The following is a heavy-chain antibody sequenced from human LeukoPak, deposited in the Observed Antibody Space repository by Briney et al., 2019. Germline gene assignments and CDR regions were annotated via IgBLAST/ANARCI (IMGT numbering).Heavy chain of an antibody. CDR1: GDSISNYY. D-gene: IGHD3-9*01. CDR2: IDNSGST. CDR3: AKNILTGLDWFDP. J-gene: IGHJ5*02. V-gene: IGHV4-59*01. Sequence: SETLSLTCTVSGDSISNYYWSWIRRPPGKGLEWIGCIDNSGSTNYNPSLKSRVTISADTSKNQFSLKLTSVTAADTAIYYCAKNILTGLDWFDPWGQGTLVTVSS.